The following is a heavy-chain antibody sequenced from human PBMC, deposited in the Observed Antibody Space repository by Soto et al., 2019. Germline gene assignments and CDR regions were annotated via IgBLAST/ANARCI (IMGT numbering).Heavy chain of an antibody. Sequence: PGGSLRLSCAASGGTFSSYAMSWVRQAPGKGLEWVSAISGSGGSTYYADSVKGRFTISRDNSKNTLYLQMNSLRAEDTAVYYCAKGYDFWSGYSFDYWGQGTLVTVSS. J-gene: IGHJ4*02. V-gene: IGHV3-23*01. CDR1: GGTFSSYA. D-gene: IGHD3-3*01. CDR2: ISGSGGST. CDR3: AKGYDFWSGYSFDY.